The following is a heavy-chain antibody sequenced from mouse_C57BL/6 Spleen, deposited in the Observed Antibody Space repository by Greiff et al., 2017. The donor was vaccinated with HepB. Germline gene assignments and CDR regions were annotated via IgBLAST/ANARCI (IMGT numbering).Heavy chain of an antibody. J-gene: IGHJ2*01. CDR3: ARVITTVVVFDY. CDR2: ISDGGSYT. Sequence: VQLVESGGGLVKPGGSLKLSCAASGFTFSSYAMSWVRQTPEKRLEWVATISDGGSYTYYPDNVKGRFTISRDNAKNNLYLQMSHLKSEDTAMYYCARVITTVVVFDYWGQGTTLTVSS. CDR1: GFTFSSYA. D-gene: IGHD1-1*01. V-gene: IGHV5-4*01.